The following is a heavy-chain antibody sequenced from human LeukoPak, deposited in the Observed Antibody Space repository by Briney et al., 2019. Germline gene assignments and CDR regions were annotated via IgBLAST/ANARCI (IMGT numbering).Heavy chain of an antibody. CDR1: GFTFSVFG. Sequence: GMSLRLSCAASGFTFSVFGMHWVRQAPGKGLGWVAVIWNDARTTYYADSVKGRFTISRDDSKNTLLLQMNSLRAEDTAVYYCARDLSPDTAAGKYYFDFCGQGALVTVSS. CDR2: IWNDARTT. D-gene: IGHD6-13*01. V-gene: IGHV3-33*01. CDR3: ARDLSPDTAAGKYYFDF. J-gene: IGHJ4*02.